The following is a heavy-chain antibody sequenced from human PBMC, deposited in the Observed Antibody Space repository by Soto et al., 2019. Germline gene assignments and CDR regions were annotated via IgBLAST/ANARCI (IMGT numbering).Heavy chain of an antibody. J-gene: IGHJ4*02. Sequence: GGSLRLSCAASGFTFSSYAMSWVRQAPGKGLEWVSAISGSGGSTYYADSVKGRFTISRDNSKNTLYLQMNSLRAEDTAVYYCAKDGYYYDSSGYYYHFDYWGQGTLVTVSS. D-gene: IGHD3-22*01. V-gene: IGHV3-23*01. CDR3: AKDGYYYDSSGYYYHFDY. CDR2: ISGSGGST. CDR1: GFTFSSYA.